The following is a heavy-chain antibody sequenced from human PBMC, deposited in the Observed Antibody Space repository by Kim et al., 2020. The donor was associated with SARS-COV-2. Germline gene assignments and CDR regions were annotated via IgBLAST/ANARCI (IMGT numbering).Heavy chain of an antibody. D-gene: IGHD1-26*01. CDR3: ARDSGSYNNWFDP. CDR2: IIPIFGTA. J-gene: IGHJ5*02. Sequence: SVKVSCKASGGTFSSYAISWVRQAPGQGLEWMGGIIPIFGTANYAQKFQGRVTITADESTSTAYMELSSLRFEDTAVYYCARDSGSYNNWFDPWGQGTLVTVSS. CDR1: GGTFSSYA. V-gene: IGHV1-69*13.